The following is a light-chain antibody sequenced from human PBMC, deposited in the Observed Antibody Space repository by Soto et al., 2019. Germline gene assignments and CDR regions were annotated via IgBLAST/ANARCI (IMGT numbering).Light chain of an antibody. V-gene: IGKV3-11*01. CDR3: QQRGNWPKIT. Sequence: EIVLTQSPATLSLSPGERATLSCRASQSVRSYLARYQQKPGQAPRLHIYDASNRPTDIPARFSGSGSGTDFTLTISSLEAEDFAVYYCQQRGNWPKITFGQGTRLEIK. CDR2: DAS. J-gene: IGKJ5*01. CDR1: QSVRSY.